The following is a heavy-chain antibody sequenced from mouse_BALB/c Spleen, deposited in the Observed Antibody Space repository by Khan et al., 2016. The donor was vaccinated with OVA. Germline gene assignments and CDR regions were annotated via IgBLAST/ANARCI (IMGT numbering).Heavy chain of an antibody. CDR2: INPHIGET. V-gene: IGHV1-20*02. CDR1: GYSFTGYF. J-gene: IGHJ2*01. CDR3: ARIYGSDFDY. Sequence: IQLVQSGPELVKPGASVKISCKASGYSFTGYFMHWVMQSHGKSLEWIGRINPHIGETFYNQKFRGKATLTVAESSSTAHMELRSLASEDSAVYFCARIYGSDFDYWGQGTTLTVSS. D-gene: IGHD1-1*01.